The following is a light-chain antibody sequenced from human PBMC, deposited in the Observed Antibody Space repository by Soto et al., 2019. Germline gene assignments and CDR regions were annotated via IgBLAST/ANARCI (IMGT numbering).Light chain of an antibody. Sequence: DIQMTQSPSSLSASVGERVTITCRASQSISSYLNWYQQKPGKAPKLLIYAASSLQSGVPSRFSGSGSGTDFTLTISSLQPEDFATYSCQQSYSTLFTFGPGTKVDIK. CDR2: AAS. V-gene: IGKV1-39*01. CDR3: QQSYSTLFT. J-gene: IGKJ3*01. CDR1: QSISSY.